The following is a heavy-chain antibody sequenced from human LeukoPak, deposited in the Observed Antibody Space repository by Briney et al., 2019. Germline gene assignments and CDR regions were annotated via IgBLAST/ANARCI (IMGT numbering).Heavy chain of an antibody. CDR1: GGSISSGGYY. CDR2: IYYSGST. V-gene: IGHV4-61*08. J-gene: IGHJ5*02. D-gene: IGHD6-19*01. Sequence: PSETLSLTCTVSGGSISSGGYYWSWIRQPPGKGLEWIGYIYYSGSTNYNPSLKSRVTISVDTSKDQFSLKLSSVTAADTAVYYCARHGIAVAGTSWFDPWGQGTLVTVSS. CDR3: ARHGIAVAGTSWFDP.